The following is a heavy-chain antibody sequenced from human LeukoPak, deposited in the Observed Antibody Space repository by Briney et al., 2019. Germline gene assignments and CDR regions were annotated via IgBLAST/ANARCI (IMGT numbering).Heavy chain of an antibody. CDR2: INHSGST. D-gene: IGHD3-10*01. V-gene: IGHV4-34*01. CDR3: ARMTYYGSGSYLPGFDY. Sequence: SETLSLTCAVYGGSFSGYYWSWIRQPPGKGLEWIGEINHSGSTNYNPSLKSRVTISVDTSKNQFSLKLSSVTAADTAVYYCARMTYYGSGSYLPGFDYWGQGTLVTVSS. CDR1: GGSFSGYY. J-gene: IGHJ4*02.